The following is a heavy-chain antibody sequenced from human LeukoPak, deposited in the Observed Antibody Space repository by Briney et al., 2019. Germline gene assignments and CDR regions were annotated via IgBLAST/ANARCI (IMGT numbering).Heavy chain of an antibody. CDR2: VYYSGTT. Sequence: SSETLSLTCTVSGGSIGNSAYFWGWIRRPPGKGLDWIGNVYYSGTTYYNPSLKSRVIISVDTSKNQFSLNLSSLTAADTAVYYCARFLYGGHVDSWGQGTLVTVSS. J-gene: IGHJ4*02. V-gene: IGHV4-39*01. CDR1: GGSIGNSAYF. D-gene: IGHD4-23*01. CDR3: ARFLYGGHVDS.